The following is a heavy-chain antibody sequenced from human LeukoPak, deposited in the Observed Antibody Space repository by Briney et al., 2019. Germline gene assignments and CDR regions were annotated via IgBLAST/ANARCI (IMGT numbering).Heavy chain of an antibody. D-gene: IGHD3-22*01. CDR3: AKEALLGYYDNIGDFY. CDR1: GFTFSGYA. Sequence: PGGSLRLSCAASGFTFSGYALSWVREAPGKGLEWVSAIRSTGIDTYYADSVKGRFTISRDNSKNTLYLQMNSLRAEDTAVYYCAKEALLGYYDNIGDFYWGQGTLVTVSS. J-gene: IGHJ4*02. V-gene: IGHV3-23*01. CDR2: IRSTGIDT.